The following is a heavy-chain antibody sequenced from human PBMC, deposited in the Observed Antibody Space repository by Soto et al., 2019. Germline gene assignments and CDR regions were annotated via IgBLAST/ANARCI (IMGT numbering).Heavy chain of an antibody. J-gene: IGHJ4*02. V-gene: IGHV3-23*01. Sequence: PGGSLRLSCTASGFTFGSYAMNWVRQAPGKGLEWVSGFSGNGVSTYYADSAKGRFTISRDNSKSTLYLQMNSLRAEDTAVYHCAKSYGSGRGYFDYWGQGTQVTVSS. CDR2: FSGNGVST. CDR3: AKSYGSGRGYFDY. CDR1: GFTFGSYA. D-gene: IGHD3-10*01.